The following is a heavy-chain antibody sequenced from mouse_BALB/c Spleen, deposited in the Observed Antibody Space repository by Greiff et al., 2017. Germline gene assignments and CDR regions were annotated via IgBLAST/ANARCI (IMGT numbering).Heavy chain of an antibody. J-gene: IGHJ1*01. V-gene: IGHV1-54*01. CDR1: GYAFTNYL. Sequence: QVQLKQSGAELVRPGTSVKVSCKASGYAFTNYLIEWVKQRPGQGLEWIGVINPGSGGTNYNEKFKGKATLTADKSSSTAYMQLSSLTSDDSAVYFCARSRGLLRLPYFDVWGAGTTVTVSS. D-gene: IGHD1-2*01. CDR2: INPGSGGT. CDR3: ARSRGLLRLPYFDV.